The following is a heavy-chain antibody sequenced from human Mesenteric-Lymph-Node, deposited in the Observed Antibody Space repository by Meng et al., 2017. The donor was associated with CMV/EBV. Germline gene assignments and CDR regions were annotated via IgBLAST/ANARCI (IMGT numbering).Heavy chain of an antibody. CDR3: ATGSDFWSGSHPFDF. CDR1: GSSTRGSYY. Sequence: GSSTRGSYYWSWIRQHPGMGLEWIGYISYTGTTHYNPSLKSRVTISTDTSQSQFSLKLISVAAADTAVYYCATGSDFWSGSHPFDFWGQGTLVTVSS. V-gene: IGHV4-31*02. D-gene: IGHD3-3*01. CDR2: ISYTGTT. J-gene: IGHJ4*02.